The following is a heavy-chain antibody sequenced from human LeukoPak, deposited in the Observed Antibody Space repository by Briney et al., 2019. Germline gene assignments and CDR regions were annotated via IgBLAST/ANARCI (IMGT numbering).Heavy chain of an antibody. V-gene: IGHV5-51*01. Sequence: GESLKISCKASGYRFTSYWIGWVRQMPGKGLEWMGIIYPGDSDTRYSPSFQGQVTISADKPISTAYLQWSSLQASDTAMYYCARLGGNWESDYWGQGTLVTVSS. J-gene: IGHJ4*02. D-gene: IGHD7-27*01. CDR2: IYPGDSDT. CDR1: GYRFTSYW. CDR3: ARLGGNWESDY.